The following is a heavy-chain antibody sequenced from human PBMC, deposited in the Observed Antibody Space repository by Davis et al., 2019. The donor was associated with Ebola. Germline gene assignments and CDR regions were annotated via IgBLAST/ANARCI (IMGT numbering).Heavy chain of an antibody. CDR2: ISAYNGNT. CDR1: GYTFTSYG. D-gene: IGHD3-10*01. V-gene: IGHV1-18*04. J-gene: IGHJ6*02. CDR3: ARGGDFGVPLRGGMDV. Sequence: AASVKVSCKASGYTFTSYGISWVRRAPGQGLEWMGWISAYNGNTNYAQKLQGRVTMTTDTSTSTAYMELRSLRSDDTAVYYCARGGDFGVPLRGGMDVWGQGTTVTVSS.